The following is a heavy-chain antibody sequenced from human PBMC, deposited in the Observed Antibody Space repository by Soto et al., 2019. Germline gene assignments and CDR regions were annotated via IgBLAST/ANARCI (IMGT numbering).Heavy chain of an antibody. CDR1: GGTFSSYA. V-gene: IGHV1-69*12. CDR2: IIPIFGTA. CDR3: ARGAAYVWGSYRYSNDY. J-gene: IGHJ4*02. D-gene: IGHD3-16*02. Sequence: QVQLVQSGAEVKKPGSSVKVSCKASGGTFSSYAISWVRQAPGQGLEWMGGIIPIFGTANYAQKFQGRVTITADESTSTAYMERSSLRSEDTAVYYCARGAAYVWGSYRYSNDYWGQGTLVTVSS.